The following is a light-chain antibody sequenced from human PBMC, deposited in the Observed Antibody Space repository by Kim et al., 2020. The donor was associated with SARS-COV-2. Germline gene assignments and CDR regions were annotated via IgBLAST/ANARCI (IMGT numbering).Light chain of an antibody. V-gene: IGKV3-15*01. CDR1: QSVGSN. J-gene: IGKJ4*02. CDR2: RAS. CDR3: LQYNNWPRT. Sequence: EIVMTQSPATLSVSPGDRATLSCRASQSVGSNLAWYQQRRGQAPRLLIYRASTRATAIPARFSGSGSGTEFTLTISSLQSEDFAVYYCLQYNNWPRTFGEGTKVDIK.